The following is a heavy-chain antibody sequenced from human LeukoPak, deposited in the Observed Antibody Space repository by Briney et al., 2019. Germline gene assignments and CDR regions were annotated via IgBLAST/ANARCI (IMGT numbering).Heavy chain of an antibody. Sequence: GGSLRLSCAASGFTFSTYAMSWVRQAPGKGLEWVSVISGSGDTAYYADSVKGRFTISRDNSKNTLYLQMSSLRADDTAVYYCTQGARADTYWYFDLWGRGTLVTVSS. D-gene: IGHD3-16*01. CDR3: TQGARADTYWYFDL. CDR2: ISGSGDTA. J-gene: IGHJ2*01. V-gene: IGHV3-23*01. CDR1: GFTFSTYA.